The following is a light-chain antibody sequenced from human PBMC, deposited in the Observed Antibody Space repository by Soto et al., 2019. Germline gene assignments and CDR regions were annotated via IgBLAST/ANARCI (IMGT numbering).Light chain of an antibody. V-gene: IGLV6-57*01. CDR3: QSYDNNNIV. J-gene: IGLJ3*02. CDR2: EHK. Sequence: NFMLTQPHSVSESPGKTVTISCTRSSGSIASGFVQWHQRRPGSSPRTVIYEHKQRPSGVPDRFSGSIDSSSNSASLTISGLKTEDEADYYCQSYDNNNIVFGGGTKLTVL. CDR1: SGSIASGF.